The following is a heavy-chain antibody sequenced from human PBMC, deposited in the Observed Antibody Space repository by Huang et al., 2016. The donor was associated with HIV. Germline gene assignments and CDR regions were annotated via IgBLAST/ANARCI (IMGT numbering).Heavy chain of an antibody. D-gene: IGHD2-15*01. CDR1: GGSISSSSYY. CDR3: RGDIVVVIAATRYYFDY. Sequence: QLQLQESGPGLVKPSETLSLTCTVSGGSISSSSYYWGGIRHPPGKGLEWIGSIFFSGNTYYNPSLKSRVTISVDTSKNQFSLKLSSVTAADTAVYYCRGDIVVVIAATRYYFDYWGQGTLVTVSS. V-gene: IGHV4-39*01. J-gene: IGHJ4*02. CDR2: IFFSGNT.